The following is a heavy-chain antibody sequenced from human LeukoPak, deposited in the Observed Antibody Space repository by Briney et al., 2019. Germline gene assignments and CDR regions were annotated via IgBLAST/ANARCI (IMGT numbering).Heavy chain of an antibody. J-gene: IGHJ4*02. CDR3: ARGKDCSSTSCYGGYYFDY. Sequence: SETLSLTCTVSGGPISSSSYYWSWIRQPPGKGLEWIGEINHSGSTNYNPSLKSRVTISVDTSKNQFSLKLSSVTAADTAVYYCARGKDCSSTSCYGGYYFDYWGQGTLVTVSS. CDR2: INHSGST. D-gene: IGHD2-2*01. V-gene: IGHV4-39*07. CDR1: GGPISSSSYY.